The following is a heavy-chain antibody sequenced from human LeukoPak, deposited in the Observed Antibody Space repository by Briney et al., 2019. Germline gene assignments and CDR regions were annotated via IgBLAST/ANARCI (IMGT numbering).Heavy chain of an antibody. D-gene: IGHD3-9*01. V-gene: IGHV3-21*01. CDR2: ISSSSSYI. CDR3: ARDPFYYDILTGYYAY. J-gene: IGHJ4*02. CDR1: GFPFSSYS. Sequence: GSLRLSCAASGFPFSSYSMNWVRQAPGKGLEWVSSISSSSSYIYYADSVKGRFTISRDNAKNSLYLQMNSLRAEDTAVYYCARDPFYYDILTGYYAYWGQGTLVTVSS.